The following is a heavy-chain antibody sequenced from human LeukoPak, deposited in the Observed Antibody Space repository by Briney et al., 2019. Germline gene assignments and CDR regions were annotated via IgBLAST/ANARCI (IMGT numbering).Heavy chain of an antibody. CDR2: IYYSGST. D-gene: IGHD1-26*01. J-gene: IGHJ4*02. Sequence: PSETLSLTCTVSGGSISSYYLSWIRQPPGKGLEWIGYIYYSGSTNYNPSLKSRVTISVDTSKNQFSLKLSSVTAADTAVYYCARSNSGSYCKDWGQGTLVTVSS. V-gene: IGHV4-59*08. CDR3: ARSNSGSYCKD. CDR1: GGSISSYY.